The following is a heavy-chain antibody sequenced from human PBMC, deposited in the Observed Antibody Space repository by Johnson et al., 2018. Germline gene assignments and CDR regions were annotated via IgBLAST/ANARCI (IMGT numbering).Heavy chain of an antibody. Sequence: QVQLVESGPGLVKPSETLSLTCTVSGGSFSDYWWSWIRQPPGKGLEWIAYFYYTGNTNSNPSLKSRVSVSADTAKRQLSLRLTSVTAADTALYYCVRGGRRDGDGFDIWGQGTMVTVSS. V-gene: IGHV4-59*01. CDR1: GGSFSDYW. J-gene: IGHJ3*02. CDR3: VRGGRRDGDGFDI. D-gene: IGHD2-21*02. CDR2: FYYTGNT.